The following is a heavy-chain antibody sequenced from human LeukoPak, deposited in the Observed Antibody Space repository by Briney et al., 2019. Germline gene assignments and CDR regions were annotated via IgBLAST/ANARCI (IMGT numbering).Heavy chain of an antibody. CDR3: ARSELGIAYWYFDL. D-gene: IGHD7-27*01. CDR2: ISTSGRT. J-gene: IGHJ2*01. CDR1: GGSISSGSYY. Sequence: PSETLSLTCTVSGGSISSGSYYWSWIRQPAGKGLEWIGRISTSGRTNYNPSLKSRITISADTSKNQFSLKLSSVTAADTAVYYCARSELGIAYWYFDLWGRGTLVTVSS. V-gene: IGHV4-61*02.